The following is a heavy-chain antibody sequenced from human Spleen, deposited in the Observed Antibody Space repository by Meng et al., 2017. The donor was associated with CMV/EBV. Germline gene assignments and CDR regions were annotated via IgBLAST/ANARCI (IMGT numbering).Heavy chain of an antibody. CDR2: IKRKTDGGTT. J-gene: IGHJ3*02. CDR1: GFTFSDAW. Sequence: GESLKISCAASGFTFSDAWMTWVRQAPGKGLEWVGRIKRKTDGGTTDYAGPVKGRFTISRDDSKNTLYLQMNSLKTEDTAVYYCTTEVCTATNCYTKGAFDIWGQGTMVPSPQ. V-gene: IGHV3-15*01. D-gene: IGHD2-2*01. CDR3: TTEVCTATNCYTKGAFDI.